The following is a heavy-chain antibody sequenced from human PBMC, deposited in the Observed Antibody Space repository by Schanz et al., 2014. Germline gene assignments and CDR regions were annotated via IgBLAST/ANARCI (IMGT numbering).Heavy chain of an antibody. J-gene: IGHJ4*02. D-gene: IGHD5-12*01. V-gene: IGHV1-3*04. CDR1: EYSFTSYS. Sequence: QVHLVQSGAEVKRPGASVKVSCKASEYSFTSYSMHWVRQAPGQRLEWMGWINTGSGDTKYSQNFQGRVTITRDTSTSTAYMELRSLRSDDTAVYSCARGIGGYGANNYFDYWGQGTLVTVSS. CDR3: ARGIGGYGANNYFDY. CDR2: INTGSGDT.